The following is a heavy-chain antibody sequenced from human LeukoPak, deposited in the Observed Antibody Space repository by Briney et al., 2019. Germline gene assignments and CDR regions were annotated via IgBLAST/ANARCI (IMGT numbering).Heavy chain of an antibody. D-gene: IGHD7-27*01. CDR1: GYTFTSFG. CDR2: ISAYNGNT. V-gene: IGHV1-18*01. CDR3: ARDNLGFDY. Sequence: ASVKVSCKASGYTFTSFGIIWVRQAPGQGLEWMGWISAYNGNTNYAQKVQGRITMTTDRSTNTAYMELRSLRPDDTAVYYCARDNLGFDYWGQGTLVTVS. J-gene: IGHJ4*02.